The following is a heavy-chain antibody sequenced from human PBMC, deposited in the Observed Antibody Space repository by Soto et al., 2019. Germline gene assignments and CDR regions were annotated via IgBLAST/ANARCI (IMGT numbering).Heavy chain of an antibody. V-gene: IGHV1-2*02. J-gene: IGHJ4*02. Sequence: GASVKASCKASGYSFTKYHMHWVRQAPGQGLEWMGWINPGSGVTNQAQKFQGRVTMTRDTSITTTYMELNSLTSDDTAVYYCARVAGHKNARFDTWGQGALVTVSS. CDR2: INPGSGVT. CDR1: GYSFTKYH. CDR3: ARVAGHKNARFDT. D-gene: IGHD1-1*01.